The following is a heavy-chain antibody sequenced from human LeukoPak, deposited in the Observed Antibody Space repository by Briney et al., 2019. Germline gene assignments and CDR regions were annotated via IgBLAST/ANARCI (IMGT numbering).Heavy chain of an antibody. CDR1: GGSISSGGYY. J-gene: IGHJ6*03. V-gene: IGHV4-31*03. D-gene: IGHD3-10*01. Sequence: PSETLSLTCTVSGGSISSGGYYWGGIGQPPGKGLEWIGYIYYSGSTYYNPSLQSRVTISVDTSKNQSSLKLSSVTAADTAVYYCAAPLWFREGYYMDVWGKGTTVTVSS. CDR3: AAPLWFREGYYMDV. CDR2: IYYSGST.